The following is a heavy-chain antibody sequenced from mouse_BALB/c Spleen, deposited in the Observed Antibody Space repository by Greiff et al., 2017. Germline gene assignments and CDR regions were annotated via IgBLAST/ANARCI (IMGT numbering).Heavy chain of an antibody. J-gene: IGHJ4*01. CDR3: NTVYYGSGYAMDY. Sequence: VQLQQSGAELVRSGASVKLSCTASGFNIKDYYMHWVKQRPEQGLEWIGWIDPENGDTEYAPKFQGKATMTADTSSNTAYLQLSSLTSEDTAVYYCNTVYYGSGYAMDYWGQGTSVTVSS. CDR2: IDPENGDT. CDR1: GFNIKDYY. V-gene: IGHV14-4*02. D-gene: IGHD1-1*01.